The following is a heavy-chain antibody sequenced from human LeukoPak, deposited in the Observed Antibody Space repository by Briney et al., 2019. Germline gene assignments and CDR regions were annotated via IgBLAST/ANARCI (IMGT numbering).Heavy chain of an antibody. V-gene: IGHV3-64D*06. D-gene: IGHD1-14*01. CDR2: IGSDGDGS. Sequence: GGSLRLSCSASGFPFSTLGMHWVRQAPGKGLEHVSTIGSDGDGSYYADSVKDRFIISRDNSKNAVYLQMSSLRPEDTAVYYCVSPVFINFWGQGTLVTVSS. CDR3: VSPVFINF. CDR1: GFPFSTLG. J-gene: IGHJ4*01.